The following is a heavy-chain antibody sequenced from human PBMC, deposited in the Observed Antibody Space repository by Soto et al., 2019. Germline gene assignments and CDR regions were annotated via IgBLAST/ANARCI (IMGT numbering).Heavy chain of an antibody. J-gene: IGHJ4*02. D-gene: IGHD6-13*01. Sequence: GGSLRLSCAASEFTFSSYGMHWVRQAPGKGLEWVAVIWYDGSNKYYADSVKGRFTISRDNSKNTLYLQMNSLRAEDTAVYYCARDGGIIAASSWYSFDYWGQGTLVTVS. V-gene: IGHV3-33*01. CDR3: ARDGGIIAASSWYSFDY. CDR2: IWYDGSNK. CDR1: EFTFSSYG.